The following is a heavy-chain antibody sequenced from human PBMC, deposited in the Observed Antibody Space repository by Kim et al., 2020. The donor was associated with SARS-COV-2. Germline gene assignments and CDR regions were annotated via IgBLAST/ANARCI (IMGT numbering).Heavy chain of an antibody. D-gene: IGHD3-10*01. J-gene: IGHJ6*02. CDR3: AKAVLPSYYYGMDV. Sequence: ADSVKDRLTISRDNAKNTLYLQIDSLRAEDTAVYCCAKAVLPSYYYGMDVWGQGTTVTVSS. V-gene: IGHV3-23*01.